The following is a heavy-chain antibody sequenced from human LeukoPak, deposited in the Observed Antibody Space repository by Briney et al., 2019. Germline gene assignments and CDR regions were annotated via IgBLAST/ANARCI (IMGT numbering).Heavy chain of an antibody. J-gene: IGHJ4*02. Sequence: GGSLRLSCAASGFTFSSYAMSWVRQAPGKGLEWVAAISGSGGSTYYADSVKGRFTISRDNSKNTLYLQMNSLRAEDTAVYYCAKDDVPIAVAGKFDYWGQGTLVTVSS. CDR3: AKDDVPIAVAGKFDY. V-gene: IGHV3-23*01. CDR1: GFTFSSYA. D-gene: IGHD6-19*01. CDR2: ISGSGGST.